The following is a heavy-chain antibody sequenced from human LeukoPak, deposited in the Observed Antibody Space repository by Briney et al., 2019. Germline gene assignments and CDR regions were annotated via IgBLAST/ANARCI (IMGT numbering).Heavy chain of an antibody. J-gene: IGHJ6*03. D-gene: IGHD4-23*01. Sequence: SVKVSCKASGGTFSSYAISWVRQAPGQGLEWMGRIIPIFGPANCPQNFQGRVTISTDKSTTTDYMELSSLRFDDTAVYYCARDDRLWGGNPNMDVWGKGTTVTVS. CDR1: GGTFSSYA. CDR2: IIPIFGPA. V-gene: IGHV1-69*05. CDR3: ARDDRLWGGNPNMDV.